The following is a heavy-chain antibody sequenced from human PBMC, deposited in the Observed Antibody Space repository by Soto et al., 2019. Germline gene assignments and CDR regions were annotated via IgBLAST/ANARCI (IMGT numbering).Heavy chain of an antibody. V-gene: IGHV3-7*01. J-gene: IGHJ6*02. CDR2: KKQDGSEK. Sequence: GGALGLSCAAPGFTLCSYWISWVRPAPGEGVGGVGNKKQDGSEKYYVASVKGRFTISRDNSKNTLYLQMNSLRAEDTAVYYCARDSGYGSGSYSVLFYYYGMDVWGQGTTVTVSS. D-gene: IGHD3-10*01. CDR1: GFTLCSYW. CDR3: ARDSGYGSGSYSVLFYYYGMDV.